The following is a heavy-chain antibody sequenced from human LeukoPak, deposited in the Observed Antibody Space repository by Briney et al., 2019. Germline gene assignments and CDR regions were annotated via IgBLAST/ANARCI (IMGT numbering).Heavy chain of an antibody. J-gene: IGHJ3*02. Sequence: SETLSLTCTVSGGSIGSYYWSWIRQPPGKGLEWIGYIYYSGSTNYNPSLKSRVTISVDTSKNQFSLKLSSVTAADTAVYYCARGGTITMIENAFDIWGQGTMVTVSS. CDR3: ARGGTITMIENAFDI. D-gene: IGHD3-22*01. CDR2: IYYSGST. CDR1: GGSIGSYY. V-gene: IGHV4-59*01.